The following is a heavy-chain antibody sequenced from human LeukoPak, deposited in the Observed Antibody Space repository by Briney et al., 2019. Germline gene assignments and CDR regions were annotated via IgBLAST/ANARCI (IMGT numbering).Heavy chain of an antibody. D-gene: IGHD5-12*01. CDR1: GFTFDHYT. CDR2: ISWDGGST. Sequence: GGSLRLSCAASGFTFDHYTMHWVRLAPGKGLEWVSLISWDGGSTYYADSVKGRFTISRDNSKNSLYLQMNSLRTEDTALYYCAKDGAPYSGYGGFDYWGQGTLVTVSS. CDR3: AKDGAPYSGYGGFDY. J-gene: IGHJ4*02. V-gene: IGHV3-43*01.